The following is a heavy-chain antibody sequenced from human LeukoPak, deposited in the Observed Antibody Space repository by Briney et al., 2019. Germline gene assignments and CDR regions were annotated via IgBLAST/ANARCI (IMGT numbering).Heavy chain of an antibody. D-gene: IGHD6-19*01. Sequence: GASLRLSCAASGFTFSSYAMSWVRQAPGKGLEWVSAISGSGGSTYYADSVKGRFTISRDNSKNTLCLQMNSLRAEDTAVYYCAKVYFDSGWVDYWGQGTLVTVSS. V-gene: IGHV3-23*01. CDR2: ISGSGGST. CDR1: GFTFSSYA. J-gene: IGHJ4*02. CDR3: AKVYFDSGWVDY.